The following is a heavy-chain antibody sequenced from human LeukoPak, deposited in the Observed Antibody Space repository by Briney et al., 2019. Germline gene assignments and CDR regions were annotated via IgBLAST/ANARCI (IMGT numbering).Heavy chain of an antibody. V-gene: IGHV4-4*02. Sequence: PSGTLSLTCAVSGGSGGSISSSNYWSWVRQPPGKGLEWIGEIYHSGSTNYNPSLKSRVTISVDKSKNQFSLKLSSVTAADTAVYYCARVRIPTYSSSWFPYYYGMDVWGQGTTVTVSS. CDR3: ARVRIPTYSSSWFPYYYGMDV. CDR1: GGSGGSISSSNY. D-gene: IGHD6-13*01. CDR2: IYHSGST. J-gene: IGHJ6*02.